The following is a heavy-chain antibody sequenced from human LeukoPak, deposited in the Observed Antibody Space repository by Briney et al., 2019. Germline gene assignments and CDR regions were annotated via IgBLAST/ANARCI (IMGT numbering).Heavy chain of an antibody. D-gene: IGHD6-6*01. Sequence: GGSLRLSCAASGFSLSTYSMNWVRQAPGKGLEWVSFISSSSSTIYYADSVKGRFTISRDNAKNSLYLQMNRLRAEDTAVYYCARGGSSSRFYHYYYMDVWGKGTTVTVSS. CDR1: GFSLSTYS. CDR3: ARGGSSSRFYHYYYMDV. V-gene: IGHV3-48*01. J-gene: IGHJ6*03. CDR2: ISSSSSTI.